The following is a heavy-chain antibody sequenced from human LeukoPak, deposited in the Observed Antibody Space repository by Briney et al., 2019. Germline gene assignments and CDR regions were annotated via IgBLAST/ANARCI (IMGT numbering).Heavy chain of an antibody. CDR2: IYSSGTT. Sequence: SETLSLTCTVSGGSISNYYWSWIRQPAGEGLEWIGRIYSSGTTIYNPSLKSRVTISVDTSKNQFSLKLSSVTAADTAVYFCASGFSGYDPWGQGTLVTVSS. J-gene: IGHJ5*02. D-gene: IGHD5-12*01. CDR1: GGSISNYY. V-gene: IGHV4-4*07. CDR3: ASGFSGYDP.